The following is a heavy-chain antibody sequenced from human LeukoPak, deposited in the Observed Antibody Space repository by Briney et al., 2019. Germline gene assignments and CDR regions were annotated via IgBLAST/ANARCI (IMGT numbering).Heavy chain of an antibody. CDR1: GVSISSYH. Sequence: PSETLSLTCIVSGVSISSYHWSWIRQPAGKRLEWIGHTYTSGSSNYNPSLKSRVTMSVDTSNNQFSLKLNSVTAAETAVYYCARGGGYGRTWFDPWGPGTLVIVSS. V-gene: IGHV4-4*07. CDR2: TYTSGSS. D-gene: IGHD2-15*01. CDR3: ARGGGYGRTWFDP. J-gene: IGHJ5*02.